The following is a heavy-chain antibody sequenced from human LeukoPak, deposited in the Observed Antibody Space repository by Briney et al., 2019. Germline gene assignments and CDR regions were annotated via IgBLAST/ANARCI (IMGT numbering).Heavy chain of an antibody. Sequence: PGGSLRLSCAASGFTFSSYWMSWVRQAPGKGLEWVANIKQDGSEKYYVDSVEGRFTISRDNAKNSLYLQMNSLRAEDTAVYYCARESGSAIPNWFDPWGQGTLVTVSS. V-gene: IGHV3-7*01. CDR1: GFTFSSYW. CDR3: ARESGSAIPNWFDP. CDR2: IKQDGSEK. D-gene: IGHD2-2*01. J-gene: IGHJ5*02.